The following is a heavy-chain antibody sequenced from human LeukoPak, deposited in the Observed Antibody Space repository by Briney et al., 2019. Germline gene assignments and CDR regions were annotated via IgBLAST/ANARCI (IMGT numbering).Heavy chain of an antibody. Sequence: PGGSLRLSCAASGFTVSSNYMNWVRQAPGKGLEWVSVIYRDASAYYADSVKGRFTVSRDNSKNTLYLQMNSLRAEDTAVYYCASPSSSWFGYWGQGTLVTVSS. D-gene: IGHD6-13*01. J-gene: IGHJ4*02. V-gene: IGHV3-53*01. CDR3: ASPSSSWFGY. CDR1: GFTVSSNY. CDR2: IYRDASA.